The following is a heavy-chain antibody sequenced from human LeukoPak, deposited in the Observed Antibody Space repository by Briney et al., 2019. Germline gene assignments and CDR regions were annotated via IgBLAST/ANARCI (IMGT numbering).Heavy chain of an antibody. CDR3: ARRNWNVGGGFDV. V-gene: IGHV3-11*03. J-gene: IGHJ6*02. D-gene: IGHD1-1*01. Sequence: GGSLRLSCAASGFTFSDYYMNWIRQAPGKGLEWVSYISSSGSYTNYPDSVKGRFTISRDNAKNSLYLQMNSLRAEDTAVYYCARRNWNVGGGFDVWGQGTTVTVSS. CDR1: GFTFSDYY. CDR2: ISSSGSYT.